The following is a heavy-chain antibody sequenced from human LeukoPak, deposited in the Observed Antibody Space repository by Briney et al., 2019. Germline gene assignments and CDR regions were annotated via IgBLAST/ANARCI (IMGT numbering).Heavy chain of an antibody. Sequence: PSQTLSLTCTVSGGSISSGDYYWSWIRQPPGKGLEWIGYIYYSGSTYYNPSLKSRVTISVDTSKNQFSLKLSSVTAADTAVYYCARDSQITIFGVTKNYFDIWGQGTMVTVSS. CDR2: IYYSGST. CDR3: ARDSQITIFGVTKNYFDI. D-gene: IGHD3-3*01. V-gene: IGHV4-30-4*08. J-gene: IGHJ3*02. CDR1: GGSISSGDYY.